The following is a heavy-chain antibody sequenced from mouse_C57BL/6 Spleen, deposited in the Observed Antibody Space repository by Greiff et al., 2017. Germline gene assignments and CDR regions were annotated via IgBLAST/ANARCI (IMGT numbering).Heavy chain of an antibody. CDR2: IDPSDSYT. Sequence: VQLQQPGAELVMPGASVKLSCKASGYTFTSYWMHWVKQRPGQGLEWIGEIDPSDSYTNYNQKFKGKSTLTVDKSSSTAYMQLSSLTSEDSAVYYCARGDYYGSSYRDYFDYWGQGTTLTVSS. V-gene: IGHV1-69*01. CDR3: ARGDYYGSSYRDYFDY. D-gene: IGHD1-1*01. J-gene: IGHJ2*01. CDR1: GYTFTSYW.